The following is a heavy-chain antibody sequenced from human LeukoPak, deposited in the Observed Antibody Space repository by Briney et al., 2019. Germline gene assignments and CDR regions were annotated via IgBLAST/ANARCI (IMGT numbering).Heavy chain of an antibody. V-gene: IGHV3-30*18. J-gene: IGHJ6*02. Sequence: GGSLRLSCAGSGFTFNTYNMHWVRQAPGKGLEWVALISFDGFNKYYRDSVKGRFTFNRDNSKNTVYLQMNSLRTEDTAVYYCAKESRPYNIDLAYFALDVWGQGTTVTVSS. D-gene: IGHD1-14*01. CDR3: AKESRPYNIDLAYFALDV. CDR2: ISFDGFNK. CDR1: GFTFNTYN.